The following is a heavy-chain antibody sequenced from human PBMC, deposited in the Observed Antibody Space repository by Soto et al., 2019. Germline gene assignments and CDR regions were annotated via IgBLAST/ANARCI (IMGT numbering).Heavy chain of an antibody. D-gene: IGHD6-13*01. CDR3: ARDAAAGLNDY. V-gene: IGHV1-18*01. J-gene: IGHJ4*02. CDR2: ISAYNGNT. Sequence: QVQLVQSGAEVKKPGASVKVSCKASGYTFTSYAISWVRQAPGQGLEWMGWISAYNGNTNYAQNFQGRVTMTTDTSTTTAYMELRSLRSDDTAVYYGARDAAAGLNDYWGQGPLVTVSS. CDR1: GYTFTSYA.